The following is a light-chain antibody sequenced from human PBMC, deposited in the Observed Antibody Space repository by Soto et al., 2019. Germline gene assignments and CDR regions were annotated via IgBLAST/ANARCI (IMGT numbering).Light chain of an antibody. V-gene: IGKV3-15*01. Sequence: EIVMTQSPATLSVSPGERATLSCRASQSVSSNLAWYQQKPGQAPSLLIYGASTRATGIPARFSGSGSGTDFTLTISSLQSEDFAVYYCQQYGSSPRTFGQGTKLEIK. J-gene: IGKJ2*02. CDR1: QSVSSN. CDR2: GAS. CDR3: QQYGSSPRT.